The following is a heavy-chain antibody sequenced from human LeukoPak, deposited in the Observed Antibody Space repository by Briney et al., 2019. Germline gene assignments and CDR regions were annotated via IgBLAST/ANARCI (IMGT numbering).Heavy chain of an antibody. CDR1: GFTFSSYA. CDR3: ARDPRGYSYGYVY. CDR2: ISYDGSNI. Sequence: PGRSLRLSCAASGFTFSSYAMHWVRQAPGKGLEWVAVISYDGSNIYYADSVKGRFTISRDNSKNTLYLQMNSLRAEDTAVYYCARDPRGYSYGYVYWGQGTLVTVSS. V-gene: IGHV3-30*04. D-gene: IGHD5-18*01. J-gene: IGHJ4*02.